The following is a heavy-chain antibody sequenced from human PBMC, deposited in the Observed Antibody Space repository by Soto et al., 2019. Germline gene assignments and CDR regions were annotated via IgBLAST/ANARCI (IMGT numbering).Heavy chain of an antibody. D-gene: IGHD1-1*01. Sequence: ASVKVSCKASGYTFTSYGISWVRQAPGQGLEWVGWISCYDGNTDYAHKFRGRVTMTTDTSTNTAYMDLRSLRSDDTAVYYCARHNSQWPNWFDPWGQETPVTVSS. J-gene: IGHJ5*02. CDR1: GYTFTSYG. CDR2: ISCYDGNT. CDR3: ARHNSQWPNWFDP. V-gene: IGHV1-18*01.